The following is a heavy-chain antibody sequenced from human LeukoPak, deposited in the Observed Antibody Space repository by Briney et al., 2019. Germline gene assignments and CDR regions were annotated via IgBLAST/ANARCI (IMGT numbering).Heavy chain of an antibody. CDR1: GGSISSSSYY. J-gene: IGHJ4*02. Sequence: PSETLSLTCTVSGGSISSSSYYWGWIRQPPGKGLEWIGSIYYSGSTYYNPSLKSRVTIFVDTSKNQSSLKLSSVTAADTAVYYCARHKVDKYSSSSRYFDYWGQGTLVTVSS. CDR2: IYYSGST. CDR3: ARHKVDKYSSSSRYFDY. V-gene: IGHV4-39*01. D-gene: IGHD6-6*01.